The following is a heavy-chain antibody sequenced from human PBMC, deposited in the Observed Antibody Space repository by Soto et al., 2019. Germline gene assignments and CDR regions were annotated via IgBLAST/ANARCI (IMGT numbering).Heavy chain of an antibody. D-gene: IGHD6-19*01. CDR1: GYSFTSYW. CDR2: IYTGDSDT. J-gene: IGHJ4*02. CDR3: ARHTGAVAGYYIDY. V-gene: IGHV5-51*01. Sequence: GESLKTSCTGSGYSFTSYWIGWVRQMPGKGLERMGIIYTGDSDTRYSPSFQGQVTISADKPISTAYLQWSRLKASDTARYYCARHTGAVAGYYIDYWGQGTLVTVSS.